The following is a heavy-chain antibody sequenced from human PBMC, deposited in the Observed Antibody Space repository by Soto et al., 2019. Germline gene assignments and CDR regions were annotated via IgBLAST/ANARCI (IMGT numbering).Heavy chain of an antibody. CDR3: ARDQEGDYYDSSGVFDY. J-gene: IGHJ4*02. CDR1: VGTFSSYT. CDR2: IIPILGIA. V-gene: IGHV1-69*04. D-gene: IGHD3-22*01. Sequence: SAKVSCKASVGTFSSYTISWVRQAPGQGLEWMGRIIPILGIANYAQKFQGRVTITADKSTSTAYMELSSLRSEDTAVYYCARDQEGDYYDSSGVFDYWGQGTLVTVSS.